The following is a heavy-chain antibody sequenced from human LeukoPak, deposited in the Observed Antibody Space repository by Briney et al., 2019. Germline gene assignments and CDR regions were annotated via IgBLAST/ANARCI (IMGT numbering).Heavy chain of an antibody. J-gene: IGHJ4*02. CDR2: IYYSGST. Sequence: PSETLSLTYTDSGGSISSGDYYWSWIRQPPGKGLEWIGYIYYSGSTYYNPSLKSRVTISVDTSKNQFSLKLSSVTAADTAVYYCARGNYDSSGSPIDYWGQGTLVTVSS. D-gene: IGHD3-22*01. CDR3: ARGNYDSSGSPIDY. CDR1: GGSISSGDYY. V-gene: IGHV4-30-4*01.